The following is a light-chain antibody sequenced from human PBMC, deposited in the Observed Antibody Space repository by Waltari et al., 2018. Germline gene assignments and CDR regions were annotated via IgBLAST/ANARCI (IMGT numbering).Light chain of an antibody. CDR2: EDN. J-gene: IGLJ1*01. CDR1: SGSIASNY. CDR3: QSYDSSNLYV. V-gene: IGLV6-57*03. Sequence: NFMLTQPHSVSESPGKTVTISCTRSSGSIASNYVPWYQQRPGSAPTTVIYEDNQRPSGVPDRFSGSIDSSSNSASLPISGLKTEDEADYYCQSYDSSNLYVFGTGTKVTVL.